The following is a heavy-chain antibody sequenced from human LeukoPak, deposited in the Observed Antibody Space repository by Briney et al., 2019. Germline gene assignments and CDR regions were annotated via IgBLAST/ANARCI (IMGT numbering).Heavy chain of an antibody. CDR1: GGSISSYY. J-gene: IGHJ2*01. Sequence: PSETLSLTCTVSGGSISSYYWSWIRQPPGKGLEWIGYIYYSGSTNYNPSLKSRVTISVDTSKNQFSLKLSSVTAADTAVYYCARQKIVVVVAATPPSRYFDLWGRGTLVTVSS. CDR3: ARQKIVVVVAATPPSRYFDL. D-gene: IGHD2-15*01. V-gene: IGHV4-59*08. CDR2: IYYSGST.